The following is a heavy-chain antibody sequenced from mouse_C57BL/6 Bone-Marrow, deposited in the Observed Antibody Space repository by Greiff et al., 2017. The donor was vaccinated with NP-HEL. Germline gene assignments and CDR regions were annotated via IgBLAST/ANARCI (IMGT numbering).Heavy chain of an antibody. CDR3: ARAYGSRGFCFDY. CDR1: GFTFSDYY. CDR2: INYDGSST. V-gene: IGHV5-16*01. D-gene: IGHD1-1*01. Sequence: EVQLQESEGGLVQPGSSMKLSCTASGFTFSDYYMAWVRQVPEKGLEWVANINYDGSSTYYLDSLKSRFIISRDNGKNILYLQMSSLKSEDTATYYCARAYGSRGFCFDYWGQGTTLTVSS. J-gene: IGHJ2*01.